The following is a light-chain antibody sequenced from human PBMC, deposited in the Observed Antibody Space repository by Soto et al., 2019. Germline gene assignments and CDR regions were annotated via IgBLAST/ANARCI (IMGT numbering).Light chain of an antibody. Sequence: DIVMTQSPDSLAVSLGERATINCKSGQSVLYSSNNKNYLAWYQQKPGQPPKLLVSWASTRESGVPDRFSGGGSGTDFTLTISRLQAEDVATYYCQQYYCTPWTFGQGTKVEI. CDR3: QQYYCTPWT. V-gene: IGKV4-1*01. J-gene: IGKJ1*01. CDR1: QSVLYSSNNKNY. CDR2: WAS.